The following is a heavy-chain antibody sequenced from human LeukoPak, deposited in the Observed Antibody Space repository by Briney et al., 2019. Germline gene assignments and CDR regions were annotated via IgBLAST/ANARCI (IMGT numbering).Heavy chain of an antibody. V-gene: IGHV3-9*01. J-gene: IGHJ4*02. Sequence: GGSLRLSCAASGFTFDDYAMHWVRQPPGKGLEWVSGISWNSGNIDYADSVKGRFTISRDNAKKSLYLQMNSLRAEDTALYYCAKDSRKWELERFDYWGQGTLVTVSS. CDR2: ISWNSGNI. D-gene: IGHD1-26*01. CDR3: AKDSRKWELERFDY. CDR1: GFTFDDYA.